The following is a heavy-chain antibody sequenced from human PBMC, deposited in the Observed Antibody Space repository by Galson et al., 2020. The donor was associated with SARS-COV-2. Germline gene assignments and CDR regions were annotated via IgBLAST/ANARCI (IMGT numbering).Heavy chain of an antibody. CDR1: GGSFSGFN. V-gene: IGHV4-59*01. J-gene: IGHJ4*02. CDR2: IHYSGST. CDR3: ARSHGLY. Sequence: SETLSLTCTVSGGSFSGFNWFWIRQPPGKGLEYIGYIHYSGSTNYNPSLKSRISISLDTSKNQFSLKMTSVTAADTAAYYCARSHGLYWGQGTLVTVSS.